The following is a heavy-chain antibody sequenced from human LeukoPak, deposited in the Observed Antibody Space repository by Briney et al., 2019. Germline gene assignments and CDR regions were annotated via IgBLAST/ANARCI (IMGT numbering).Heavy chain of an antibody. V-gene: IGHV3-30-3*01. J-gene: IGHJ4*02. D-gene: IGHD6-19*01. CDR3: ARGNSAKWIVVAGTFDY. Sequence: GGSLRLSCAASGFTFCSYAMHWVRQAPGKGLEWVAVISYDGSNKYYADSVKGRFTISRDNSKNTLYLQMNSLRAEDTAVYYCARGNSAKWIVVAGTFDYWGQGTLVTVSS. CDR2: ISYDGSNK. CDR1: GFTFCSYA.